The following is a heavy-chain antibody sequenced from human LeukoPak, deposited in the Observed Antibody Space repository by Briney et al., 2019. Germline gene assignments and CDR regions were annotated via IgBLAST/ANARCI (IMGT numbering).Heavy chain of an antibody. CDR3: AKDQSRAAAGTDY. V-gene: IGHV3-23*01. Sequence: GGSLRLSCAASGFTFSDYALIWVRQAPGKGLEWISAIRGTGGTTYYADSVKGRFTISRDNSKNTLYLQMNSLRAEDTAVYNCAKDQSRAAAGTDYWGQGTLVTVSS. J-gene: IGHJ4*02. D-gene: IGHD6-13*01. CDR2: IRGTGGTT. CDR1: GFTFSDYA.